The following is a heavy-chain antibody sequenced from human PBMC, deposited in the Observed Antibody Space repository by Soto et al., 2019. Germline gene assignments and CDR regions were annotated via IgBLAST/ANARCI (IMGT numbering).Heavy chain of an antibody. Sequence: GGSLRLSCTASGFTFGDYGVIWFRQAPGKGPEWVGFIRNKAFGETTEYAASVKGRFAISRDDSKSVAYLQMNSLTTEDTAVYYCARDVITVAIDYWGQGTLVTVSS. CDR1: GFTFGDYG. J-gene: IGHJ4*02. CDR3: ARDVITVAIDY. D-gene: IGHD6-19*01. V-gene: IGHV3-49*03. CDR2: IRNKAFGETT.